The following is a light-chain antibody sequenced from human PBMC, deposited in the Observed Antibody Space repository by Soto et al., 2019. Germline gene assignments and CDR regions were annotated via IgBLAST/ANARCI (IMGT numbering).Light chain of an antibody. CDR2: DAS. J-gene: IGKJ1*01. V-gene: IGKV1-5*01. Sequence: DIQMTQSPSTLFASVGDKVTITCRASQSIRSWLAWYQHKPGKAPKLLIYDASRLESGVPSMFSGSGFGTEFIFTISSLQPDDFATYYCQQYNSYSSCTFGQGTKVDI. CDR1: QSIRSW. CDR3: QQYNSYSSCT.